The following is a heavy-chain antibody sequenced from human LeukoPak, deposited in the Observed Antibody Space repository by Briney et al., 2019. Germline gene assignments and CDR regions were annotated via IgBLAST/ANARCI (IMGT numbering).Heavy chain of an antibody. CDR3: ARVSRWVPAARGIDY. J-gene: IGHJ4*02. CDR1: GGSFSGYY. CDR2: INHSGST. Sequence: PSETLSLTCAVYGGSFSGYYWSWIRQPPGKGLEWIGEINHSGSTNYNPSLKSRVTISVDTSKNQFSLKLSSVTAADTAVYYCARVSRWVPAARGIDYWGQGTLVTVSS. D-gene: IGHD2-2*01. V-gene: IGHV4-34*01.